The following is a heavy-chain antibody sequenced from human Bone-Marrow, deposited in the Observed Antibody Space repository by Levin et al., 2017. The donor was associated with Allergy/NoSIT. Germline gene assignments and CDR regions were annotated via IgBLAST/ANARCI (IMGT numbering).Heavy chain of an antibody. Sequence: GESLKISCAVSGFTFSSYSMHWVRQAPGKGLEWVSSISTTSTYRYYADSVKGRFTISRDNAKNSLYLHMNSLRAEDTAVYYCARGPPSLEAVLENWFDPWGQGTLVTVSS. CDR3: ARGPPSLEAVLENWFDP. J-gene: IGHJ5*02. CDR2: ISTTSTYR. D-gene: IGHD1-1*01. V-gene: IGHV3-21*01. CDR1: GFTFSSYS.